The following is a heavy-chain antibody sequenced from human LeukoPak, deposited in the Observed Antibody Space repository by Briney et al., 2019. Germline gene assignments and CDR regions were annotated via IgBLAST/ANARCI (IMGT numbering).Heavy chain of an antibody. CDR3: ARAPPYDCSGGSCYFGLDY. V-gene: IGHV3-30-3*01. CDR1: GFTFSSYA. D-gene: IGHD2-15*01. J-gene: IGHJ4*02. CDR2: ISYDGSNK. Sequence: PGGSLRLSCAVSGFTFSSYAMHWVRQAPGKGLEWVAVISYDGSNKYYADSVKGRFTISRDNSKNTLYLQMNSLRAEDTAVYYCARAPPYDCSGGSCYFGLDYWGQGTLVTVSS.